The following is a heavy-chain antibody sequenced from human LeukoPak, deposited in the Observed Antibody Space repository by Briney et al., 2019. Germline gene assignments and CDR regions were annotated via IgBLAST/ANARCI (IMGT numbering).Heavy chain of an antibody. V-gene: IGHV3-7*01. CDR2: IKQDGNEK. CDR3: ATSRRGDYGDYAYY. J-gene: IGHJ4*02. Sequence: GGSLRLSCVASGFIFSDFWMSWVRQAPGKGLEWVANIKQDGNEKYYVDSVRGRFTISRDNAKNSLYLQMNSLRAEDTAVYYCATSRRGDYGDYAYYWGQGTLVTVSS. D-gene: IGHD4-17*01. CDR1: GFIFSDFW.